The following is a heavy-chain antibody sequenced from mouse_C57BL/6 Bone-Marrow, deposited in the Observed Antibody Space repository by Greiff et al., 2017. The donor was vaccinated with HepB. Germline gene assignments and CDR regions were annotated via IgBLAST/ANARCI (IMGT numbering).Heavy chain of an antibody. Sequence: EVKLVESGGGLVKPGGSLKLSCAASGFTFSSYTMSWVRQTPEKRLEWVATISGGGGNTYYPDSVKGRFPISRDNAKNTLYLQMRSLRSEDTALYYCASTMITTRYYAMDYWGQGTSVTVSS. J-gene: IGHJ4*01. CDR2: ISGGGGNT. CDR1: GFTFSSYT. CDR3: ASTMITTRYYAMDY. D-gene: IGHD2-4*01. V-gene: IGHV5-9*01.